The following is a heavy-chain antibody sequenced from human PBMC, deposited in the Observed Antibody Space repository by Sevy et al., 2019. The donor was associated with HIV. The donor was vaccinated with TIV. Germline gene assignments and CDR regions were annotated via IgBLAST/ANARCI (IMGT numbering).Heavy chain of an antibody. CDR3: AMPTGSDALDI. CDR2: IRPDSGVT. Sequence: ASLKVSCKATGYTFTDYYIHWVRQAPGHGLEWMGWIRPDSGVTIYAQRFQGWVTMTRDTSVNTAYMELTSLKSDDTAVYYCAMPTGSDALDIWGQGTMVTVSS. J-gene: IGHJ3*02. CDR1: GYTFTDYY. V-gene: IGHV1-2*04. D-gene: IGHD3-10*01.